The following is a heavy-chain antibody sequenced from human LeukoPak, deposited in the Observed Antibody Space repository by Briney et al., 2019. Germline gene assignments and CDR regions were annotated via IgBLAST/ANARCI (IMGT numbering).Heavy chain of an antibody. V-gene: IGHV1-18*01. D-gene: IGHD3-10*01. CDR3: AREHYYGSGSFPVSFDY. J-gene: IGHJ4*02. Sequence: ASVKVSCKASGYTFTSYGISWVRQAPGQGLEWMGWISAYNGNTDYAQKFQGRVTMTTDTSTSTAYMELRSLRSDDTAVYYCAREHYYGSGSFPVSFDYWGQETLVTVSS. CDR2: ISAYNGNT. CDR1: GYTFTSYG.